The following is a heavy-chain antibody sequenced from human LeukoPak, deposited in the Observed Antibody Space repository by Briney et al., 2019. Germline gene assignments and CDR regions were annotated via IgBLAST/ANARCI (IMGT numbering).Heavy chain of an antibody. J-gene: IGHJ4*02. CDR3: ARTAYSWSHHDY. D-gene: IGHD1-26*01. CDR2: IQQDGSEK. Sequence: PGGSLRLSCAASGFTFSSYWMSWVRQAPGKGLEWVANIQQDGSEKYYVDSVKGRFTISRDNAKNSLYLQMDSLRAEDTAVYYCARTAYSWSHHDYWGQGTLVTVSS. CDR1: GFTFSSYW. V-gene: IGHV3-7*01.